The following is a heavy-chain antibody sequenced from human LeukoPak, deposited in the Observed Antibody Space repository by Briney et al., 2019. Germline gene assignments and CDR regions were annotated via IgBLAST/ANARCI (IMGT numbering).Heavy chain of an antibody. D-gene: IGHD3-10*01. Sequence: GGSLRLSCAASGFTFSSYEMNWVRQAPGKGLEWVAVISYDGSNKYYADSVKGRFTISRDNSKNTLYLQMNSLRAEDTAVYYCASIPGGFGELLWNGQVIFDYWGQGTLVTVSS. V-gene: IGHV3-30*04. J-gene: IGHJ4*02. CDR3: ASIPGGFGELLWNGQVIFDY. CDR1: GFTFSSYE. CDR2: ISYDGSNK.